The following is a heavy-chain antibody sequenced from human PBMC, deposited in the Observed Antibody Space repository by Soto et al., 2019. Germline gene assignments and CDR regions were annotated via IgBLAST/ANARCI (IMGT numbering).Heavy chain of an antibody. CDR1: GYTFTGYY. V-gene: IGHV1-2*02. CDR3: ATASGSYCSGGSCYSFRSHWFDP. CDR2: INPNSGGT. Sequence: ASVKVSCKASGYTFTGYYMHWVRQAPGQGLEWMGWINPNSGGTNYAQKFQGRVTMTEDTSTDTAYMELSSLRSEDTVVYYCATASGSYCSGGSCYSFRSHWFDPWGQGTLVTVSS. J-gene: IGHJ5*02. D-gene: IGHD2-15*01.